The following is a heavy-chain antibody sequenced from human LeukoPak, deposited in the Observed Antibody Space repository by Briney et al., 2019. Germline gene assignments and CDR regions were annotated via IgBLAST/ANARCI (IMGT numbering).Heavy chain of an antibody. Sequence: PSETLSLTCTVSGGSISSYYWSWIRQPAGKGLEWIGRIYTSGSTNYNPSLKSRVTISVDKSKNQFSLQLSSVTAADTAVYYCARDQGQLPNFDYWGQGTLVTVSS. D-gene: IGHD5-18*01. V-gene: IGHV4-4*07. CDR1: GGSISSYY. CDR2: IYTSGST. J-gene: IGHJ4*02. CDR3: ARDQGQLPNFDY.